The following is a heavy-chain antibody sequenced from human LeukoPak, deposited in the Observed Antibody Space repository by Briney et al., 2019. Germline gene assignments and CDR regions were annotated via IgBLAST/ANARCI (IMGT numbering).Heavy chain of an antibody. D-gene: IGHD2-15*01. CDR2: ISSSGNTI. CDR3: AREYCSGGSCYSAGDY. V-gene: IGHV3-11*01. Sequence: GGSLRLSCAASGYTLSDYYMRWIRQAPGKGLERVSYISSSGNTIYYADSVKGRFTISRDNAKNSLYLQMNSLRAEDTAVYYCAREYCSGGSCYSAGDYWGQGTLVTVSS. CDR1: GYTLSDYY. J-gene: IGHJ4*02.